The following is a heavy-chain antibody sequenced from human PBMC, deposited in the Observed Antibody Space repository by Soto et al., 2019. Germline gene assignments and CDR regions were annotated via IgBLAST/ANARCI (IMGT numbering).Heavy chain of an antibody. CDR1: GYTFTSYG. CDR2: ISAYNGNT. D-gene: IGHD3-16*02. Sequence: QVQLVQSGAEVKKPGASVKVSCKASGYTFTSYGISWVRQAPGQGLEWMGWISAYNGNTNYAQKLQGRVTMTTDTSTSTAYMELRSLRSDDTAVYYCVRDQRVITFGGVIVYFDYWGQGTLVTVSS. J-gene: IGHJ4*02. CDR3: VRDQRVITFGGVIVYFDY. V-gene: IGHV1-18*01.